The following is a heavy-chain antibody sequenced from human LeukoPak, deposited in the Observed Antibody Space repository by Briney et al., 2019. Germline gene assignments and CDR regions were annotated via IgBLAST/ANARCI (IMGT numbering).Heavy chain of an antibody. D-gene: IGHD3-22*01. Sequence: PGGSLRLSCAASGFTFDDYAMHWVRQAPGKGLEWVSLISGDGGSTHYADSVKGRFTISRDNSKNSLYLQMNSLRTEDTALYYCAKEDYYDSSGYLPVTYNWFDPWGQGTLVAVSS. CDR2: ISGDGGST. V-gene: IGHV3-43*02. J-gene: IGHJ5*02. CDR3: AKEDYYDSSGYLPVTYNWFDP. CDR1: GFTFDDYA.